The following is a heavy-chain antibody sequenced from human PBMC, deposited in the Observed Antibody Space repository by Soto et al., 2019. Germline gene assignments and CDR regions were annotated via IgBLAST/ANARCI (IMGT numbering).Heavy chain of an antibody. CDR2: ISWDGGST. CDR3: AKVGAREDYYYGMDV. J-gene: IGHJ6*02. Sequence: GGSLRLSCAASGFTFDDYAMHWVRQAPGKGLEWVSLISWDGGSTYYADSVKGRFTISRDNSKNSLYLQMNSLRAEDTALYYCAKVGAREDYYYGMDVWGQGTTVTVSS. CDR1: GFTFDDYA. V-gene: IGHV3-43D*03. D-gene: IGHD1-26*01.